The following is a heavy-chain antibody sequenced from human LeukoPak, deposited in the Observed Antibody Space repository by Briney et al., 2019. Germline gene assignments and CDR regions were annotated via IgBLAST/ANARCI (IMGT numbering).Heavy chain of an antibody. V-gene: IGHV4-39*07. CDR1: GGSISSSSYY. J-gene: IGHJ4*02. Sequence: SETLSLTCTVSGGSISSSSYYWGWIRQPPGKGLEWIGSIYYSGSTYYNPSLKSRVTISVDTSKNQFSLKLSSVTAADTAVYYCARVGVVPAAPLYFDYWGQGTLVTVSS. CDR3: ARVGVVPAAPLYFDY. D-gene: IGHD2-2*01. CDR2: IYYSGST.